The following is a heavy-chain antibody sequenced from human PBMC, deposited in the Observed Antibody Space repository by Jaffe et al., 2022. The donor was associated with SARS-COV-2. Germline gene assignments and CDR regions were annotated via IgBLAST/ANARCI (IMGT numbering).Heavy chain of an antibody. CDR2: IFSNDEK. J-gene: IGHJ4*02. CDR1: GFSLSNARMG. Sequence: QVTLKESGPVLVKPTETLTLTCTVSGFSLSNARMGVSWIRQPPGKALEWLAHIFSNDEKSYSTSLKSRLTISKDTSKSQVVLTMTNMDPVDTATYYCARGNDFWSGYYPFDYWGQGTLVTVSS. CDR3: ARGNDFWSGYYPFDY. V-gene: IGHV2-26*01. D-gene: IGHD3-3*01.